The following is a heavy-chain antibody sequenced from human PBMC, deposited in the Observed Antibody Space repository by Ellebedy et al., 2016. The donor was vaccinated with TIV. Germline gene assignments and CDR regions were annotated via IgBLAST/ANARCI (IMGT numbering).Heavy chain of an antibody. J-gene: IGHJ4*02. CDR2: INPNSGGT. V-gene: IGHV1-2*02. D-gene: IGHD3-10*01. CDR1: RYTFTGYY. Sequence: AASVKVSCKASRYTFTGYYMHWVRQAPGQGLEWMGWINPNSGGTNYAQKFQGRVTMTRDTSISTAYMELSRLRSDDTAVYYCAREDSTNYGSGYDFWGQGTLVTVSS. CDR3: AREDSTNYGSGYDF.